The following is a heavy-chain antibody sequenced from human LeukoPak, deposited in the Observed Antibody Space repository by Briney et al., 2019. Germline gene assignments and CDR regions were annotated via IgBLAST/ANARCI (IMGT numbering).Heavy chain of an antibody. J-gene: IGHJ4*02. V-gene: IGHV3-23*01. CDR1: GFTFRIHG. CDR2: ISPGGEIP. D-gene: IGHD3-10*01. CDR3: AKDDGWLHYYH. Sequence: GGSLRLSCAASGFTFRIHGMNWVRQAPGKGLEWVSGISPGGEIPYYADSVKGRFTISRDNSKDTVSLQMHSLRAEDTATYYCAKDDGWLHYYHWGQGTLVTVSS.